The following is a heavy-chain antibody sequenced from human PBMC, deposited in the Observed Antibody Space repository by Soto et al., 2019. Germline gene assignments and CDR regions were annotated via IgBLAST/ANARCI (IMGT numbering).Heavy chain of an antibody. D-gene: IGHD3-10*01. Sequence: PVQSLRLCCGGSGFTLSSYGMHWVRQAPVKGMEWVAVIWYYGSNKYYADSVKGRFTISRDNCKNTLYLQMNGLRAEGKAVYYCARGRASGTLYGTDVWGQGPSVTVSS. CDR2: IWYYGSNK. CDR3: ARGRASGTLYGTDV. CDR1: GFTLSSYG. J-gene: IGHJ6*02. V-gene: IGHV3-33*01.